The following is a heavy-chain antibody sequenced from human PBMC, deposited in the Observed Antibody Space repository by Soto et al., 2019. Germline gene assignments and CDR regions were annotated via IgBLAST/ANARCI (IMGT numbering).Heavy chain of an antibody. D-gene: IGHD6-6*01. CDR2: IYYSGST. Sequence: QVQLQESGPGLVKPSQTLSLTCTVSGGSISSGDYYWSWIRQPPGKGLEWIGYIYYSGSTYYNPSRNGRVTISVDTSKNQFSLKLSAVTAADTAVYYCARDTIWSSSSLYYYCGMDVWGQGTTVTVSS. J-gene: IGHJ6*02. V-gene: IGHV4-30-4*01. CDR3: ARDTIWSSSSLYYYCGMDV. CDR1: GGSISSGDYY.